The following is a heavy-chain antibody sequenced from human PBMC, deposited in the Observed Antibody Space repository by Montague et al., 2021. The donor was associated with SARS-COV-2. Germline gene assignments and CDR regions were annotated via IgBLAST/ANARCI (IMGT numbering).Heavy chain of an antibody. V-gene: IGHV4-39*01. D-gene: IGHD2-8*01. Sequence: ETLSLTCTVSGGSISSSSYYWGWIRQPPGKGLEWIGSIYYSGSTYYNPSLKSRVTISVDTSKNQFSLKLSSVTAADTAVYYCATITLGYCTNGVCQPPDYWGQGTLVTVPS. J-gene: IGHJ4*02. CDR2: IYYSGST. CDR1: GGSISSSSYY. CDR3: ATITLGYCTNGVCQPPDY.